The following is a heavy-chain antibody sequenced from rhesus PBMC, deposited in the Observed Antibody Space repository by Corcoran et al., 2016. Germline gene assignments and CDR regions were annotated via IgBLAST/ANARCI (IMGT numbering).Heavy chain of an antibody. CDR1: GGSCTSGHYF. CDR3: ARADDSNGHSRFDV. D-gene: IGHD1-14*01. V-gene: IGHV4-122*02. J-gene: IGHJ5-1*01. CDR2: ITYSGST. Sequence: QVQLQESGPGLVKPSETLSLTCAVFGGSCTSGHYFWIWIRQPPGKGLEWMGYITYSGSTSYNPSLKSRVTISRDTSKNQFSLKLSSVTAADTAVYYCARADDSNGHSRFDVWGAGVLVTVSS.